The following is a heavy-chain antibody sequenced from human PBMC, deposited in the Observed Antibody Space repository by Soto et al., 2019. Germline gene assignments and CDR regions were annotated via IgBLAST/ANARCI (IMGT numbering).Heavy chain of an antibody. CDR3: ERDEPNLMALLYYYGMDV. J-gene: IGHJ6*02. CDR2: IKQDGSEK. Sequence: GSLRVSFAASGFSLSRYWLSWVRQAPLNVVEWVANIKQDGSEKYYVDSVQVRFTISRDNAKNSLYLQMNSLRAEDTAVYYCERDEPNLMALLYYYGMDVWGQGTKVTVSS. V-gene: IGHV3-7*03. CDR1: GFSLSRYW. D-gene: IGHD3-10*01.